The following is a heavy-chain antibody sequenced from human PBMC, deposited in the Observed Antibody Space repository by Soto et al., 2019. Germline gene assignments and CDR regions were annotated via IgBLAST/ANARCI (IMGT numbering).Heavy chain of an antibody. D-gene: IGHD2-8*01. CDR3: ARRMVDTRRYYFAN. V-gene: IGHV3-33*01. CDR2: IWSDGNKR. J-gene: IGHJ4*02. CDR1: GFMFTNHG. Sequence: PGGSLRLSCAASGFMFTNHGMHWVRQAPGKGLEWVAVIWSDGNKRYYADSVKGRFTVSRDTSDNTLYLQMNNLRAEDTAIYYCARRMVDTRRYYFANWGPGTLVTVSS.